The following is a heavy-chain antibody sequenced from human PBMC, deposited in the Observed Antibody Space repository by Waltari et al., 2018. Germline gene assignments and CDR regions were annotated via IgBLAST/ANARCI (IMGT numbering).Heavy chain of an antibody. V-gene: IGHV4-59*01. CDR2: IAYNGNT. Sequence: QVQLQESGPGLVKPSETLSLICSVSGDSITNFYWSWVRQPPRKGLEWIGYIAYNGNTRYNPSLKSRLTISIDTSKKHFSLRLGSVTAADTAIYYCARSYDFWSGYPLDHWGQGTLVTVSS. D-gene: IGHD3-3*01. J-gene: IGHJ4*02. CDR3: ARSYDFWSGYPLDH. CDR1: GDSITNFY.